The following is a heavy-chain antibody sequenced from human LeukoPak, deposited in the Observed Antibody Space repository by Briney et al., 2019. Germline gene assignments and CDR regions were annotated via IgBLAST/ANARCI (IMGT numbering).Heavy chain of an antibody. Sequence: SQTLSLTCTVSSGSISSGSYYWSWIRQPAGKGLEWIGRIYTSGSTNYNPSLKSRVTISVDTSKNQFSLKLSSVTAADTAVYYCARDQRGYDYSFDYWGQGTLVTVSS. CDR3: ARDQRGYDYSFDY. J-gene: IGHJ4*02. CDR1: SGSISSGSYY. D-gene: IGHD3-22*01. V-gene: IGHV4-61*02. CDR2: IYTSGST.